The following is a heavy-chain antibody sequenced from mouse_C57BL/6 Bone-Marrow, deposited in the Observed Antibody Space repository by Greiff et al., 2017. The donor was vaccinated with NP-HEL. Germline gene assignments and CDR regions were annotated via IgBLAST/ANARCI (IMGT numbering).Heavy chain of an antibody. Sequence: EVQLQQSGPELVKPGASVKISCKASGYSFTGYYMNWVKQSPEKSLEWIGEINPSTGGTTYNQKFKAKATLTVDKSSSTAYMKLKSLTSEDSAVYYCAAPYYSNCTWFAYWGQGTLVTVSA. CDR1: GYSFTGYY. CDR2: INPSTGGT. CDR3: AAPYYSNCTWFAY. V-gene: IGHV1-42*01. D-gene: IGHD2-5*01. J-gene: IGHJ3*01.